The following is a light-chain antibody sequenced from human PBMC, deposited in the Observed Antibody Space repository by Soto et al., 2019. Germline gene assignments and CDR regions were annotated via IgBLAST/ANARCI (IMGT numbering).Light chain of an antibody. Sequence: EIVMTQSPVTLSLSPGDTATLSCRARHDVTRRLAWYQVKHGQAPRLLIYDASTRATGLPARFSGTGSGTEFTLTISSLQSEEFAVYYCQHYTNWPLTFGGGTKVEI. CDR2: DAS. CDR3: QHYTNWPLT. CDR1: HDVTRR. J-gene: IGKJ4*01. V-gene: IGKV3-15*01.